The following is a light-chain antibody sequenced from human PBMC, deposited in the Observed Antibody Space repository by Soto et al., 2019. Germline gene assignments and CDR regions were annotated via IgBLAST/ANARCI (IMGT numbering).Light chain of an antibody. CDR2: EVS. CDR1: SSDVGSYDH. CDR3: ISYTGSSTSYV. J-gene: IGLJ1*01. V-gene: IGLV2-14*01. Sequence: QSVLTQPASVSGSPGQSITISCSGTSSDVGSYDHVAWYQQFPDKTPKLMIYEVSNRPSGVSSRFSGSKSGNTASLTISGLQAEDEADYYCISYTGSSTSYVFGRGTKLTVL.